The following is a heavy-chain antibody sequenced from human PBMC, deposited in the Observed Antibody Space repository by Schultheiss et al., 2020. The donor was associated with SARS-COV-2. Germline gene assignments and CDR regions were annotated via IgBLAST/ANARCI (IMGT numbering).Heavy chain of an antibody. CDR3: ARETNGDPYYFDY. CDR1: GGSISSGGYY. Sequence: SQTLSLTCTVSGGSISSGGYYWSWIRQHPGKGLEWIGYIYYSGSTYYNPSLKSRVTISVDTSKNQFSLKLSSVTAADTAVYYCARETNGDPYYFDYWGQGTLVTVSS. V-gene: IGHV4-31*03. CDR2: IYYSGST. D-gene: IGHD4-17*01. J-gene: IGHJ4*02.